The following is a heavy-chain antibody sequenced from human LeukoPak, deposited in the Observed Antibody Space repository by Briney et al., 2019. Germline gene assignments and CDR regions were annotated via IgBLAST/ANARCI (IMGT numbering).Heavy chain of an antibody. Sequence: PGRSLRLSCAASGFTFSSCAMHWVRQAPGKGLEWVANIKQDGSEKYYVDSVKGRFTISRDNAKNSLYLQMNSLRAEDTAVYYCASSLRLLANVGYWGQGTLVTVSS. D-gene: IGHD2-21*01. CDR3: ASSLRLLANVGY. V-gene: IGHV3-7*01. J-gene: IGHJ4*02. CDR1: GFTFSSCA. CDR2: IKQDGSEK.